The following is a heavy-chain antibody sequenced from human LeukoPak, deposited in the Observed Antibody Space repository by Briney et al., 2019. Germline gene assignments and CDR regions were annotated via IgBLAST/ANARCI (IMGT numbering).Heavy chain of an antibody. J-gene: IGHJ4*02. CDR3: ARDPLGAFGGSYYFDY. CDR2: IKQDGSEK. V-gene: IGHV3-7*01. Sequence: PGGSLRLSFASSGFTFISYWMSWVRQARGKGREGVANIKQDGSEKYYVDSVKGRFTISRDNAKNSLYLQMNSLRAEDTAVYYCARDPLGAFGGSYYFDYWGQGTLVTVSS. D-gene: IGHD1-26*01. CDR1: GFTFISYW.